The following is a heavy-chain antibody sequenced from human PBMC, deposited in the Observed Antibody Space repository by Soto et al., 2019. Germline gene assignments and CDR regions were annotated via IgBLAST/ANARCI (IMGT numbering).Heavy chain of an antibody. J-gene: IGHJ6*02. CDR3: ARDHKGGYYYYGMDV. CDR2: ISSSGSTI. V-gene: IGHV3-48*03. CDR1: GLTFSSYA. Sequence: GGSLSLSCAASGLTFSSYALSWVRQAPGTGQEWVSYISSSGSTIYYADSVKGRFTISTDNAKNSLYLQMNSLRAEDTAVYYCARDHKGGYYYYGMDVWGQGTTVTVSS.